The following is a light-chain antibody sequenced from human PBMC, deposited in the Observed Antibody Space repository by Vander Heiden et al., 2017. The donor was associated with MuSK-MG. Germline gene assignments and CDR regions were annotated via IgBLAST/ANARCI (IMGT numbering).Light chain of an antibody. CDR3: QQRSNWPT. CDR1: QSVSSY. CDR2: DAS. V-gene: IGKV3-11*01. J-gene: IGKJ4*01. Sequence: EIVLTQSPVTLSLSPGERATLSCRASQSVSSYLVWYQQKPGQVPRVLIYDASNRAAGIPARFSASGSGTDFTLTISSLEPEDSAVYYCQQRSNWPTFGGGTKVEIK.